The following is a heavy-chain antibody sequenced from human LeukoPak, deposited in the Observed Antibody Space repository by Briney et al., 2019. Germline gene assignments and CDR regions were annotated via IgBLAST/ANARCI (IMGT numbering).Heavy chain of an antibody. V-gene: IGHV3-74*01. CDR1: GFTFSSYW. J-gene: IGHJ4*02. D-gene: IGHD3-16*02. Sequence: GGSLRLSCAASGFTFSSYWMHWVRQAPGKGLVWVSRINSDGSSTNYADSVKGRITISRDNSKNTVYLQMNTLRADDTAVYYCARGGGVIEFDYWGQGTLVTVSS. CDR2: INSDGSST. CDR3: ARGGGVIEFDY.